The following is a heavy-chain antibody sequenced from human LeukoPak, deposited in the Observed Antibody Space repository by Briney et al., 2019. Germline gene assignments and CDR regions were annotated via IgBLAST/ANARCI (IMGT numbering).Heavy chain of an antibody. D-gene: IGHD2-15*01. J-gene: IGHJ5*02. V-gene: IGHV3-23*01. Sequence: GGSLRLSCAASGFTFSSYAMSWVRQAPGKGLEWVSAISGSGGSTYYADSVKGRFTIPRDNSKNTLYLQMNSLRAEDTAVYYCAKEGVGRYCSGGSCFETNWFDPWGQGTLVTVSS. CDR1: GFTFSSYA. CDR2: ISGSGGST. CDR3: AKEGVGRYCSGGSCFETNWFDP.